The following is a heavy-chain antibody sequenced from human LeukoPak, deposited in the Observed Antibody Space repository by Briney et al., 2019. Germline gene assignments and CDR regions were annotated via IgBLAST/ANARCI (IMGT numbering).Heavy chain of an antibody. V-gene: IGHV1-69*04. D-gene: IGHD3-22*01. J-gene: IGHJ4*02. CDR1: GGTFSSYA. Sequence: ASVKVSCKASGGTFSSYAISWARQAPGQGLEWMGRIIPILGIANYAQKFQGRVTMTRNTSISTAYMELSSLRSEDTAVYYCARGVVFYDSSGYYPDYWGQGTLVTVSS. CDR2: IIPILGIA. CDR3: ARGVVFYDSSGYYPDY.